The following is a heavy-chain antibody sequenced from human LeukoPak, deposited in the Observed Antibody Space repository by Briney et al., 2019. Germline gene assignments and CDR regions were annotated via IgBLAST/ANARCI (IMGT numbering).Heavy chain of an antibody. V-gene: IGHV4-38-2*02. CDR2: IYHSGST. J-gene: IGHJ3*02. D-gene: IGHD5-12*01. Sequence: SETLSLTCTVSGYSISSGYYWGWIRQPPGKGLGWIGSIYHSGSTYYNPSLKSRVTISVDTSKNQFSLKLSSVTAADTAVYYCARVYGSGYDFRGAFDIWGQGTMVTVSS. CDR3: ARVYGSGYDFRGAFDI. CDR1: GYSISSGYY.